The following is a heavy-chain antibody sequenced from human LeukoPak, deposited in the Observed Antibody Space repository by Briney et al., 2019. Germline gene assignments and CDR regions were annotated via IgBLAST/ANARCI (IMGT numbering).Heavy chain of an antibody. Sequence: SETLSLTCNVSGVSISSGSYYWSWIRQPAGKGLEWIGRIYTSGSTNYNPSLKSRVTISVDTSKNQFSLKLSSVTAADTAVYYCARDRGSSGWFDYWGQGTLVTVSS. D-gene: IGHD3-10*01. V-gene: IGHV4-61*02. CDR3: ARDRGSSGWFDY. CDR2: IYTSGST. CDR1: GVSISSGSYY. J-gene: IGHJ4*02.